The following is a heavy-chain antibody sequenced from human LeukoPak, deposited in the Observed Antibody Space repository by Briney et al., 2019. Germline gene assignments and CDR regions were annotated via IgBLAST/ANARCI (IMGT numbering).Heavy chain of an antibody. D-gene: IGHD1-26*01. CDR1: GFTFSSYG. J-gene: IGHJ4*02. CDR2: ISDSGGST. CDR3: ARRRYSGSSQHFDY. V-gene: IGHV3-23*01. Sequence: GGSLRLSCAASGFTFSSYGMNWVRQAPGKGLEWVSTISDSGGSTYYTDSVKGRFTISRDNSKNTLYLQMNSLRAEDTAVYYCARRRYSGSSQHFDYWGQGTLVTVSS.